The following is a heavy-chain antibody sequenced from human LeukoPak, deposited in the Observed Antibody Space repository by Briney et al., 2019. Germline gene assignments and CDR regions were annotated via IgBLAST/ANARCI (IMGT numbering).Heavy chain of an antibody. CDR3: ATSIYIAVAGGFDY. CDR1: VYTLTELS. Sequence: ASVKVSCKVSVYTLTELSMHWVRQAPGKGLEWMGGFDPEDGETIYAQKFQGRVTMTEDTSTDTAYMELSSLRSEDTAVYYCATSIYIAVAGGFDYWGQGTLVTVSS. V-gene: IGHV1-24*01. D-gene: IGHD6-19*01. J-gene: IGHJ4*02. CDR2: FDPEDGET.